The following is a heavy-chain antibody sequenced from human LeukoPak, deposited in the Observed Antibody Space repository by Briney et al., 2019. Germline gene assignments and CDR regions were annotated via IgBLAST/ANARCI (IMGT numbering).Heavy chain of an antibody. CDR3: ARDYYDSSGYQPLGYYGMDV. CDR1: GFTFSSCA. V-gene: IGHV3-30*04. D-gene: IGHD3-22*01. Sequence: GGSLRLSCAASGFTFSSCAMHWVRQAPGKGLEWVAVISYDGSNKYYADSVKGRFTISRDNSKNTLYLQTNSLRAEDTALYYCARDYYDSSGYQPLGYYGMDVWGQGTTVTVSS. J-gene: IGHJ6*02. CDR2: ISYDGSNK.